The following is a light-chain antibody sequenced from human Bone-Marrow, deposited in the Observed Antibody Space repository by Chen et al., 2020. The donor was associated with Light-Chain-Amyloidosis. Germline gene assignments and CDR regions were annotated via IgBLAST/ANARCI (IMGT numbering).Light chain of an antibody. Sequence: QSALTQPASVSGSPGQSITISCTGTSSDVGRYNYVSWYQQHPGKAPKLMIYDVSNRPLGVSNRFSGSKSGNTASLTISGLQAEDEADYYCSSYARSTTVIFGGGTKLTVL. CDR1: SSDVGRYNY. J-gene: IGLJ2*01. V-gene: IGLV2-14*03. CDR2: DVS. CDR3: SSYARSTTVI.